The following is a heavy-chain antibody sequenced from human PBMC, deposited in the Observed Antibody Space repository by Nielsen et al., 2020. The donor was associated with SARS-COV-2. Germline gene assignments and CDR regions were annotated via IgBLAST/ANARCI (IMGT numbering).Heavy chain of an antibody. D-gene: IGHD6-19*01. CDR1: GFTFDDYA. Sequence: SLKISCAASGFTFDDYAMHWVRQAPGKGLEWVSGISWNSGSIGYADSVKGRFTISRDNAKNSLHLQMNSLRAEDTAVYYCAKVRSVGAVAGLDAFDLWGQGTMVTVSS. J-gene: IGHJ3*01. V-gene: IGHV3-9*01. CDR3: AKVRSVGAVAGLDAFDL. CDR2: ISWNSGSI.